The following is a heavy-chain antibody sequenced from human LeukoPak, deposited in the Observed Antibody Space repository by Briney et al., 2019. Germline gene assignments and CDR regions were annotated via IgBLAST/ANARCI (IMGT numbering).Heavy chain of an antibody. Sequence: GGSLRLSCAASGFTFSNYPLDWVRQAPGKGLEWVALISYDGSNTEYADSVKGRFTISRDNSKNTLYLQMDSLTAEDTAVYYCAGYSGSNLDYWGQGTLVTVSS. V-gene: IGHV3-30-3*01. CDR1: GFTFSNYP. CDR3: AGYSGSNLDY. CDR2: ISYDGSNT. D-gene: IGHD1-26*01. J-gene: IGHJ4*02.